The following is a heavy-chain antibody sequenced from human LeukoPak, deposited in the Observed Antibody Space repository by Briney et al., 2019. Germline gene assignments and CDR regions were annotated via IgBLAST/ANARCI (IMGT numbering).Heavy chain of an antibody. CDR2: IYYSGSS. V-gene: IGHV4-39*07. CDR3: ARKSGPYYFDY. J-gene: IGHJ4*02. D-gene: IGHD5-12*01. Sequence: TSETLSLTCTVSGGSISSNSYYWGWIRQPPGKGLEWIGSIYYSGSSNYNPSFKSRLTISLDTSKNQFSLKLSSVTAADTALYYCARKSGPYYFDYWGQGTLVTVSS. CDR1: GGSISSNSYY.